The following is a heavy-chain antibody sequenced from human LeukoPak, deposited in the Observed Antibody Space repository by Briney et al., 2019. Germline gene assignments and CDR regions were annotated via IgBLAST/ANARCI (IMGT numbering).Heavy chain of an antibody. CDR2: IKQDGSET. CDR1: GFTFSNYW. J-gene: IGHJ4*02. CDR3: ARGGYYDILTRVFDS. V-gene: IGHV3-7*01. D-gene: IGHD3-9*01. Sequence: PGGSLRLSCAASGFTFSNYWMNWVRQAPGKGLEWVANIKQDGSETYYVDSVKGRFTISRDNAKNSLYLQMNSLRDEDTAVYYCARGGYYDILTRVFDSWGQGTLVTVSS.